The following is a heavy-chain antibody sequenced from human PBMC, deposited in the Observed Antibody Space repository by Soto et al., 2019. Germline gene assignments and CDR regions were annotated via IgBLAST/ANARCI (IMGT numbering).Heavy chain of an antibody. D-gene: IGHD3-10*01. J-gene: IGHJ1*01. Sequence: QVQLQQWGAGLLKPSETLSLTCAVYGGSFSGYYWSWIRQPPGKGLEWIGEINHSGSTNYNPSIKSRVTISVDTSKNQFSLKLSSVTAADTAVYYCARGYGSGSYYKGYFQHWGQGTLVTVSS. CDR3: ARGYGSGSYYKGYFQH. CDR2: INHSGST. V-gene: IGHV4-34*01. CDR1: GGSFSGYY.